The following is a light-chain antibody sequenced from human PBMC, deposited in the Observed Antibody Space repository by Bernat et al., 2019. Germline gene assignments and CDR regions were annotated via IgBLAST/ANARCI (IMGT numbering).Light chain of an antibody. CDR1: SSDVGSYDY. CDR2: DVT. CDR3: SSYTSSSTLVL. Sequence: QSALTQPPSVSGSPGQSVTISCTGTSSDVGSYDYVCWYQQHPGKAPKLVIYDVTNRPSGVSNRFSGFKSGNTASLTISGLQAEDEADYYCSSYTSSSTLVLFGGGTKLTVL. V-gene: IGLV2-14*03. J-gene: IGLJ2*01.